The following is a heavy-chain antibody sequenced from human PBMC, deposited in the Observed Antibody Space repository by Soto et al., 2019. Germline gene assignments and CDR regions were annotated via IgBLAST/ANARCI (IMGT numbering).Heavy chain of an antibody. Sequence: PSETLSLTCAVYGGSFSGYYWSWIRQPPGKGLEWIGEINHSGSTNYNPSLKSRVTISVDTSKNQFPLKLSSVTAADTAVYYCARGDGDIVVVPAAPGGCGMDVWGQGTTVTVSS. CDR2: INHSGST. CDR3: ARGDGDIVVVPAAPGGCGMDV. CDR1: GGSFSGYY. J-gene: IGHJ6*02. V-gene: IGHV4-34*01. D-gene: IGHD2-2*01.